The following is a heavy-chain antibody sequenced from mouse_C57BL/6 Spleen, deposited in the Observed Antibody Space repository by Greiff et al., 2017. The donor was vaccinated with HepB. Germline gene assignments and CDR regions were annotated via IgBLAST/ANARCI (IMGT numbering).Heavy chain of an antibody. CDR3: TREGAAQAACFAY. Sequence: QVQLQQSGAELVRPGASVTLSCKASGYTFTDYEMHWVKRTPVHGLEWIGAIAPETGGTAYNQKFKGKAILTADKSSSTAYMELLSLTSEDSAVYYCTREGAAQAACFAYWGQGTLVTVSA. J-gene: IGHJ3*01. CDR2: IAPETGGT. CDR1: GYTFTDYE. D-gene: IGHD3-2*02. V-gene: IGHV1-15*01.